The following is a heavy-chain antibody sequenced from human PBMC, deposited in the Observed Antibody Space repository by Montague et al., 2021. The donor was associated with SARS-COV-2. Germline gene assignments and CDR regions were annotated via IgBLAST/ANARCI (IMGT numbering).Heavy chain of an antibody. D-gene: IGHD3-3*01. V-gene: IGHV1-2*02. J-gene: IGHJ4*02. Sequence: SVKVSCKGSEFTLTAYHIYWVRQAPGKGLVWMGWINPSNGDTNHAQSFKGRVTMTSDTSIETAYMGLSRLTSDDTAVYYCARDLSLFRQAPAYWGQGTLVTVSS. CDR2: INPSNGDT. CDR3: ARDLSLFRQAPAY. CDR1: EFTLTAYH.